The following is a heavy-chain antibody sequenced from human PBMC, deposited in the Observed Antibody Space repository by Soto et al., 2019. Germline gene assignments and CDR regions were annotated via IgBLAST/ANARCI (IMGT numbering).Heavy chain of an antibody. D-gene: IGHD3-10*01. CDR3: ARHAYYESGTSHLSH. CDR1: GYSFTNYW. J-gene: IGHJ4*02. CDR2: IDPSDSYT. V-gene: IGHV5-10-1*01. Sequence: GRSLKISCKGSGYSFTNYWISWLRQMPGKGLEWMGKIDPSDSYTKYNPSFQGHVTISADKSISTAHLQWSSLEASDTAMYYCARHAYYESGTSHLSHWGQGSLVTVSS.